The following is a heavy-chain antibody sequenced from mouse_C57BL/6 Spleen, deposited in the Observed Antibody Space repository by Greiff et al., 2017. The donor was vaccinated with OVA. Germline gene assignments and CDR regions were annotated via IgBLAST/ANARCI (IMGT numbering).Heavy chain of an antibody. D-gene: IGHD1-1*01. Sequence: QVQLKQPGAELVKPGASVKVSCKASGYTFTSYWMHWVKQRPGQGLEWIGRIHPSDSDTNYNQKFKGKATLTVDKSSSTAYMQLSSLTSEDSAVYYCAMGYYYGSSFLDYWGQGTTLTVSS. CDR3: AMGYYYGSSFLDY. V-gene: IGHV1-74*01. CDR2: IHPSDSDT. J-gene: IGHJ2*01. CDR1: GYTFTSYW.